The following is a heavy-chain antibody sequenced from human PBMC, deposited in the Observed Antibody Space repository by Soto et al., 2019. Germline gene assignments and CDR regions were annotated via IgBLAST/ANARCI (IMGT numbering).Heavy chain of an antibody. CDR1: GFTFSSYA. CDR2: ISGSGGST. J-gene: IGHJ6*02. D-gene: IGHD1-1*01. V-gene: IGHV3-23*01. Sequence: PGGSLRLSCAASGFTFSSYAMSCVRQAPGKGLEWVSAISGSGGSTYYADSVKGRFTISRDNSKNTLYLQMNSLRAKDTAVYYCVRLENRAYYYYGMDVWGQGTTVTVSS. CDR3: VRLENRAYYYYGMDV.